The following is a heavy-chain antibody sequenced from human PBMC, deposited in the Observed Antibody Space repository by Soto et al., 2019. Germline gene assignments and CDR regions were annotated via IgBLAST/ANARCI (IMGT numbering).Heavy chain of an antibody. V-gene: IGHV1-69*06. CDR3: ASNGRIAARPWYFDY. D-gene: IGHD6-6*01. J-gene: IGHJ4*02. CDR2: IIPIFGTA. Sequence: QVQLVQSGAGVKKPGSSVKVSCKASGGTFSSYAISWVRQAPGQGLEWMGGIIPIFGTANYAQKFQGRVTITADKSTSTAYMELSSLRSEDTAVYYCASNGRIAARPWYFDYWGQGTLVTVSS. CDR1: GGTFSSYA.